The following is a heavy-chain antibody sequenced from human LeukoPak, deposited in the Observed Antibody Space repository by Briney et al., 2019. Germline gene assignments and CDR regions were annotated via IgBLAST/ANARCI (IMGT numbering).Heavy chain of an antibody. CDR2: ISGSGGST. Sequence: PRGSLRLSCAASGFTFSSYAMSWVRQAPGKGLEWVSAISGSGGSTYYADSVKGRFTISRDNSKNTLFLQMNSLRAEDTAVYYCARDPRNLTAISGWFYFGYWGQGTLVTVSS. D-gene: IGHD3-9*01. CDR1: GFTFSSYA. CDR3: ARDPRNLTAISGWFYFGY. V-gene: IGHV3-23*01. J-gene: IGHJ4*02.